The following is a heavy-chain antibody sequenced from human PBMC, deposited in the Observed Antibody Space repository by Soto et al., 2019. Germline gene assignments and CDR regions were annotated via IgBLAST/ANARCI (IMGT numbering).Heavy chain of an antibody. Sequence: QVQLQQWGAGLLKPSETLSLTCAVYGGSFSGYYWSWIRQPPGKGLEWIGEINHSGSTNYNPSLKSRVNISVDTSKNQFSLNLSSVIAADTAVYYCAGGRGRQQLVMSYYYGMDVWGQGTTVTVSS. CDR1: GGSFSGYY. D-gene: IGHD6-13*01. CDR3: AGGRGRQQLVMSYYYGMDV. V-gene: IGHV4-34*01. J-gene: IGHJ6*02. CDR2: INHSGST.